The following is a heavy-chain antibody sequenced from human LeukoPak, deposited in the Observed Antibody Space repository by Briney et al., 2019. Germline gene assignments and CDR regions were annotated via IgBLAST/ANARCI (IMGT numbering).Heavy chain of an antibody. J-gene: IGHJ4*02. CDR2: MNPNSGNT. CDR3: ARDRSSSWSNSDY. V-gene: IGHV1-8*01. Sequence: GASVKVSCKASGYTFTSYDINWVRQATGQGLEWMGWMNPNSGNTGYAQKFQGRVTMTRNTSISTAYMELSSLRSEDTAVYYCARDRSSSWSNSDYWGQGTLVTVSS. CDR1: GYTFTSYD. D-gene: IGHD6-13*01.